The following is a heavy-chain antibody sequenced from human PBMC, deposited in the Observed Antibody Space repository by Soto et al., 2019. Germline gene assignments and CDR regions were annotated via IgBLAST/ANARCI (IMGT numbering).Heavy chain of an antibody. CDR1: GVSISSYY. CDR2: IYTIAST. J-gene: IGHJ5*02. CDR3: ARERCTGGTCYLNWFDP. Sequence: SETLSLTCTVSGVSISSYYWSWIRQPAGKGLEWIGRIYTIASTNYNPSLRSRVTMSRDTSKNQLSLTLKSVTAADAGTYYCARERCTGGTCYLNWFDPWGHGTLV. D-gene: IGHD2-15*01. V-gene: IGHV4-4*07.